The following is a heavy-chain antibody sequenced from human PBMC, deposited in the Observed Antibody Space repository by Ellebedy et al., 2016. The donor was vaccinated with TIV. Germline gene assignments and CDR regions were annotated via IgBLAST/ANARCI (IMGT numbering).Heavy chain of an antibody. V-gene: IGHV4-34*01. J-gene: IGHJ6*02. CDR1: GGSFSGYY. CDR3: ARWNFTVTKKRKWFYYYDGMDV. Sequence: MPSETLSLTCAVHGGSFSGYYWSWIRQPPGKGLEWIGEINHSGSTNYNPSLKSRVTISVDTSKNQFSLKLSSVTAADTAVYYCARWNFTVTKKRKWFYYYDGMDVWGQGTTVTVSS. D-gene: IGHD4-11*01. CDR2: INHSGST.